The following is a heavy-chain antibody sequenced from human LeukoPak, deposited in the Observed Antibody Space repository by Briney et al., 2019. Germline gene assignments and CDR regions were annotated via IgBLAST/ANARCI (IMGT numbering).Heavy chain of an antibody. CDR2: ISSSSNYI. D-gene: IGHD5-24*01. J-gene: IGHJ4*02. Sequence: MPGGSLRLSCAASGFTFSSYSMNWVRQAPGKGLEWVSSISSSSNYIYYADSVKGRFTISRDNAKNSLYLQMDSLRAEDTAVYYCARDRDGYNNPGYWGQGTLVTVSS. V-gene: IGHV3-21*01. CDR1: GFTFSSYS. CDR3: ARDRDGYNNPGY.